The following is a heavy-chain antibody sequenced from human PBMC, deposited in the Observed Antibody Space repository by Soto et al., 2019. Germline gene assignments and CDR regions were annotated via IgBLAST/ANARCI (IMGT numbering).Heavy chain of an antibody. J-gene: IGHJ6*02. Sequence: EQMLQSGGGLIQPGGSLRLSCAASGFTFRNFAMTWVRQAPGRGLEWVAVISYDGSNKYYADSVKGRFTISRDNSKNTLYLQMNSLRAEDTAVYYCAKVRIAARENYYYYGMDVWGQGTTVTVSS. CDR3: AKVRIAARENYYYYGMDV. CDR2: ISYDGSNK. D-gene: IGHD6-6*01. V-gene: IGHV3-30*18. CDR1: GFTFRNFA.